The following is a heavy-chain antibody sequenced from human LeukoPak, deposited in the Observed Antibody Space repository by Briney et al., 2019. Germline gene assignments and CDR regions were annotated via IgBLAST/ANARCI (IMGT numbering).Heavy chain of an antibody. Sequence: GGSLRLSCAASGFTFNGYWMVWVRQAPGKGLEWEDNIKQDGSQKHYVDSVKGRFTISRDNAKKSLYLQMSNLRAEDTGVYYCAREDWGPDYWGQGTLVTVSS. CDR2: IKQDGSQK. CDR3: AREDWGPDY. V-gene: IGHV3-7*01. J-gene: IGHJ4*02. D-gene: IGHD7-27*01. CDR1: GFTFNGYW.